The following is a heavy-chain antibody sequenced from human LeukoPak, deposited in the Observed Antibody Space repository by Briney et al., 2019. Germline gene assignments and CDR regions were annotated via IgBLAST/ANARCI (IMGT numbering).Heavy chain of an antibody. Sequence: KPSETLSLTCTVSGGSISSYYWSWIRQPPGKGLEWIGYIYYSGSTNYNPSLKSRVTISVDTSKNQFSLKLSSVTAADTAVYYCARDQWLAHWGQGTLVTVSS. D-gene: IGHD6-19*01. CDR2: IYYSGST. J-gene: IGHJ4*02. V-gene: IGHV4-59*01. CDR1: GGSISSYY. CDR3: ARDQWLAH.